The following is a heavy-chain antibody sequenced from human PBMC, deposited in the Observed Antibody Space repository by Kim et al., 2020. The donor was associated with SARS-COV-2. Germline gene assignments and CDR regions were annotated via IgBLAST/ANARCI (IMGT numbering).Heavy chain of an antibody. CDR2: IIPILGIA. Sequence: SVKVSCKASGGTFSSYAISWVRQAPGQGLEWMGRIIPILGIANYAQKFQGRVTITADKSTSTAYMELSSLRSEDTAVDYCARATTENYGMDVWGQGTTVTVS. V-gene: IGHV1-69*04. CDR1: GGTFSSYA. D-gene: IGHD4-17*01. CDR3: ARATTENYGMDV. J-gene: IGHJ6*02.